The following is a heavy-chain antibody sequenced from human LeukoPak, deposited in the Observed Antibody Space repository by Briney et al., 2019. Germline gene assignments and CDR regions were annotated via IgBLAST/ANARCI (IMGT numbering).Heavy chain of an antibody. CDR1: GGSISSGSYF. Sequence: PSQTLSLTCTVSGGSISSGSYFWSWIRQPAGKGLEWIGRIYTSGSTNYNPSLKSRVTISVDTSKNQFSLKLGSVTAADTAVYYCARNDILTGYCFDYWGQGTLVTVSS. CDR2: IYTSGST. J-gene: IGHJ4*02. V-gene: IGHV4-61*02. CDR3: ARNDILTGYCFDY. D-gene: IGHD3-9*01.